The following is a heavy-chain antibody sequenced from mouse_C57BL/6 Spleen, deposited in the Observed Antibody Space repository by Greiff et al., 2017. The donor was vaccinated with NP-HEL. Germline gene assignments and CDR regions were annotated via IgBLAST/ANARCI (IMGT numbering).Heavy chain of an antibody. V-gene: IGHV5-4*01. D-gene: IGHD1-1*01. CDR3: ARDTAYYYGSSPWYFDV. CDR2: ISDGGSYT. J-gene: IGHJ1*03. CDR1: GFTFSSYA. Sequence: EVMLVESGGGLVKPGGSLKLSCAASGFTFSSYAMSWVRQTPEKRLEWVATISDGGSYTYYPDNVKGRFTISRDNAKNNLYLQMSHLKSEDTAMYYCARDTAYYYGSSPWYFDVWGTGTTVTVSS.